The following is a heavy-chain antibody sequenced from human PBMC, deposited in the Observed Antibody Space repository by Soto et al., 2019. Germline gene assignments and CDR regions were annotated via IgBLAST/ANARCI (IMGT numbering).Heavy chain of an antibody. CDR3: ARASTVIGPIYYYYYMDV. Sequence: QVQLVQSGAEVKKPGASVKVSCKASGYTFTSYGISWVRQAPGQGLEWMGWISAYNGNTNYAQKLQGRVTMTTDTSTSTAYMELRSLRSDDTAMYYCARASTVIGPIYYYYYMDVWGKGTTVTVSS. V-gene: IGHV1-18*01. CDR1: GYTFTSYG. J-gene: IGHJ6*03. D-gene: IGHD3-16*02. CDR2: ISAYNGNT.